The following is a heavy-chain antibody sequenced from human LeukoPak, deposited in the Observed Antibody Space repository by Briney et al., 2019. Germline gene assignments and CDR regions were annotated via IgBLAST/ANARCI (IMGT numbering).Heavy chain of an antibody. CDR1: GFTFSSYA. Sequence: QTGGSLRLSCAASGFTFSSYAMSWVRQAPGKGLEWVSAISGSGGSTYYADSVKGRFTISRDNSKNTLYLQMNSLRAEDTAVYYCAKDGQDYDFWSGYNAFDIWGQGTMVTVSS. J-gene: IGHJ3*02. V-gene: IGHV3-23*01. D-gene: IGHD3-3*01. CDR2: ISGSGGST. CDR3: AKDGQDYDFWSGYNAFDI.